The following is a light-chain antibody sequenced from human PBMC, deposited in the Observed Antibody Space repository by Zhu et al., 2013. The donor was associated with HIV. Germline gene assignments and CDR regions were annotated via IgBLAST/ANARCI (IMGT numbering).Light chain of an antibody. V-gene: IGLV3-1*01. CDR2: QDS. CDR3: QAWDSSTGGV. CDR1: KLGDKY. Sequence: SYELTQSPSVSVSPGQTASITCSGDKLGDKYACWYQQKPGQSPVLVIYQDSKRPSGIPERFSGSNSGNTATLTISGTQAMDEADYYCQAWDSSTGGVFGTGTKVTVL. J-gene: IGLJ1*01.